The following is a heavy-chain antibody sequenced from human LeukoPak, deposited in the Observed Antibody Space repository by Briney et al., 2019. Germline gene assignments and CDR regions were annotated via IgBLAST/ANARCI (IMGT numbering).Heavy chain of an antibody. Sequence: SETLSLTCAVYGGSFSGHYWSWIRRPPGKGLEWIGEINHSGSTNYNPSLKSRVTISVDTSKNQFSLKLSSVTAADTAVYYCARGRGYSSGWYILDYYYGMDVWGQGTTVTVSS. CDR1: GGSFSGHY. CDR2: INHSGST. CDR3: ARGRGYSSGWYILDYYYGMDV. V-gene: IGHV4-34*01. J-gene: IGHJ6*02. D-gene: IGHD6-19*01.